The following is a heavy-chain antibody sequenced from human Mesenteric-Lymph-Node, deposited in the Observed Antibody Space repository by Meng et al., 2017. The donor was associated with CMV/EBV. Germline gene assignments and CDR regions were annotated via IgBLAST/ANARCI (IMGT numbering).Heavy chain of an antibody. Sequence: GGSLRLSCAASGFTFSSYAMHWVRQAPGKGLEWVAVISYDGSNKYYADSVKGRFTISRDNSKNSLYLQMNSLRAEDTAVYYCAREGEYQLPRTDYYYYGMDVWGQGTTVTVSS. CDR2: ISYDGSNK. V-gene: IGHV3-30-3*01. D-gene: IGHD2-2*01. CDR1: GFTFSSYA. J-gene: IGHJ6*02. CDR3: AREGEYQLPRTDYYYYGMDV.